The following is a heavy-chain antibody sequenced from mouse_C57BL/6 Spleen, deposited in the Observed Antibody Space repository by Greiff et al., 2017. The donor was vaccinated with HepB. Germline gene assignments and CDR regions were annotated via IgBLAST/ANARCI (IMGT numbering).Heavy chain of an antibody. D-gene: IGHD2-5*01. CDR1: GYTFTNYW. Sequence: QVQLQQSGAELVRPGTSVKMSCKASGYTFTNYWIGWAKQRPGHGLEWIGDIYPGGGYTNYNEKFKGKATLTANKSSSTAYMQFSSLTSEDSAIYYCAREDSNHGGTFDYWGQGTTLTVSS. J-gene: IGHJ2*01. CDR2: IYPGGGYT. CDR3: AREDSNHGGTFDY. V-gene: IGHV1-63*01.